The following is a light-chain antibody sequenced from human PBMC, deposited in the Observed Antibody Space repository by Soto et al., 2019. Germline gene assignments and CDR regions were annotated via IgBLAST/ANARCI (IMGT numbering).Light chain of an antibody. CDR1: QSIGTY. CDR3: QQSYAPPWT. Sequence: DIELTQSPASLPASLGDIITITCRASQSIGTYLNWYQQKLGRAPNLLISAASSLQSGVPSRFSGGGTGTDFTLNITSLQTEDFATYFCQQSYAPPWTFGQGTKVEFK. J-gene: IGKJ1*01. CDR2: AAS. V-gene: IGKV1-39*01.